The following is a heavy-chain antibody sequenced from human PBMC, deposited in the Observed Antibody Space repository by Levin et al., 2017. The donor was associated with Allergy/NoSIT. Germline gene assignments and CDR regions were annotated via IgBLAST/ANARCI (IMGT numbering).Heavy chain of an antibody. CDR3: ARQNGRYGGYEV. CDR1: GFTFSSYW. D-gene: IGHD5-12*01. Sequence: GESLKISCAASGFTFSSYWMSWVRQAPAKGLEWVANIKQDGSEKYYVDSVKGRFTISRDNAKNSLYLQMNSLRAEDTAVYYCARQNGRYGGYEVWGQGTLVTVSS. J-gene: IGHJ4*02. CDR2: IKQDGSEK. V-gene: IGHV3-7*01.